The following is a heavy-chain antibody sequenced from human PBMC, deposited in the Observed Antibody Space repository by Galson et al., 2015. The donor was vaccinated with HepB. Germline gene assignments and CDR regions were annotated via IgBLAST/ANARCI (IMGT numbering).Heavy chain of an antibody. Sequence: SLRLSCAASGFTFSGYSMNWVRQAPGKGLEWVSSISSSSSYIYYADSVKGRFTISRDNVKNSLYLQMNSLRAEDTAVYYCAREPENRWLLTLDPFYDYWGQGTLVTVSS. CDR2: ISSSSSYI. V-gene: IGHV3-21*01. D-gene: IGHD3-22*01. CDR1: GFTFSGYS. CDR3: AREPENRWLLTLDPFYDY. J-gene: IGHJ4*02.